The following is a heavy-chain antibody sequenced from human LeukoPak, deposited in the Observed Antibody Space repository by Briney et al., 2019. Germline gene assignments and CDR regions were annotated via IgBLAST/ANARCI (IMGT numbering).Heavy chain of an antibody. J-gene: IGHJ5*02. CDR3: ARHEYSGSYYGLSWFDP. V-gene: IGHV4-39*01. Sequence: SETLSLTCTVSGGSISSSGYYWGCIRQPPGKGLEWIASIYDSGSTYYNPSLKIRITISAYTSKNQLSLKLSSPTAADTAVYYCARHEYSGSYYGLSWFDPWGQGTLVTVSS. CDR2: IYDSGST. D-gene: IGHD1-26*01. CDR1: GGSISSSGYY.